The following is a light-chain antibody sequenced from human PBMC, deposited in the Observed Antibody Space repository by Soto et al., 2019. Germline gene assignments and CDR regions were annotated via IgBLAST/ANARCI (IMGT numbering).Light chain of an antibody. V-gene: IGKV3-20*01. CDR2: GAS. J-gene: IGKJ1*01. CDR1: QSISSSY. CDR3: HQYGSAPAWT. Sequence: EIVLTQSPGTLSLVPGERATLSCRASQSISSSYLAWYQQKPGQAPRLLIYGASSRATGIPDRFSGAGSATDFTLTISRLEPEDFAVYYCHQYGSAPAWTFGQGTKVEIK.